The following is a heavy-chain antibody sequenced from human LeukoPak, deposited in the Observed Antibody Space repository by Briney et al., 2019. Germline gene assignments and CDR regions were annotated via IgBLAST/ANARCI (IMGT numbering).Heavy chain of an antibody. V-gene: IGHV4-30-4*08. CDR3: ARAFTYYYDSSGLDY. CDR1: GFTFSSYW. Sequence: LRLSCAASGFTFSSYWMHWIRQPPGKGLEWIGYIYYSGSTYYNPSLKSRVTISVDTSKNQFSLKLSSVTAADTAVYYCARAFTYYYDSSGLDYWGQGTLVTVSS. J-gene: IGHJ4*02. D-gene: IGHD3-22*01. CDR2: IYYSGST.